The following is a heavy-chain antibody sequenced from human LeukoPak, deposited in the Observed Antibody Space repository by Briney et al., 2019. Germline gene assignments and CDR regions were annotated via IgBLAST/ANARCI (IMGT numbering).Heavy chain of an antibody. J-gene: IGHJ4*02. V-gene: IGHV3-11*01. Sequence: GGSLRLSCAASGFTFSDHYMSWIRQAPGKGLECVSYISSGGSTTYYTDSVKGRFTISRDNGKNALYLQMNSQRAEDTAVYYCAREIAADRGFDSWGQGTLVTVSS. D-gene: IGHD6-6*01. CDR2: ISSGGSTT. CDR3: AREIAADRGFDS. CDR1: GFTFSDHY.